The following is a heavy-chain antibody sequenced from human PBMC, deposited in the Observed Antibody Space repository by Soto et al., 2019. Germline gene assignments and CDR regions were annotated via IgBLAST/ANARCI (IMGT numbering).Heavy chain of an antibody. J-gene: IGHJ4*02. Sequence: SETLSLTCAVYGGSFSCYYWSWIRQPPGKGLEWIGEINHSGSTNYNPSLKSRVTISVDTSKNQFSLKLSSVTAADTAVYYCARPQSIAAHPFDYWGQGTLVTVSS. CDR1: GGSFSCYY. V-gene: IGHV4-34*01. D-gene: IGHD6-6*01. CDR3: ARPQSIAAHPFDY. CDR2: INHSGST.